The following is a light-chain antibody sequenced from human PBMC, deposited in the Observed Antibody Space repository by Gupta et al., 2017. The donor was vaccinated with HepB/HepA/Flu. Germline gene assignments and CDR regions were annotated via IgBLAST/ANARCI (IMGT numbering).Light chain of an antibody. V-gene: IGKV3-15*01. Sequence: EIVMTQSPATLSVSPGERVIISCRASQTNSNNVAWYQQKSGQAPRLLLYGSTTRATGIPARFSGSWSGTDFPLTISRLQYEDFAVYYCHLNDYWPTFGQGTKVDIK. CDR3: HLNDYWPT. J-gene: IGKJ1*01. CDR2: GST. CDR1: QTNSNN.